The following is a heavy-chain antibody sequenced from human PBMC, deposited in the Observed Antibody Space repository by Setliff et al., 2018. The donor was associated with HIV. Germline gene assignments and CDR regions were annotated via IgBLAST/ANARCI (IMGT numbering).Heavy chain of an antibody. CDR2: VNPSGGST. CDR3: ARDPAPSSSASYFQH. D-gene: IGHD6-6*01. V-gene: IGHV1-46*01. CDR1: GYTFTSYA. J-gene: IGHJ1*01. Sequence: GASVKVSCKASGYTFTSYAIHWVRQAPGQGLEWLGMVNPSGGSTAYAQKLQGRVTMTTDTSTSTAYMELSSLRSEDTAVYYCARDPAPSSSASYFQHWGQGTPVTVSS.